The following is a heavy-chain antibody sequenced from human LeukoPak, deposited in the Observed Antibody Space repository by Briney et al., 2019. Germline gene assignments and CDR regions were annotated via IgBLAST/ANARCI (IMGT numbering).Heavy chain of an antibody. CDR1: GFTFSSYA. CDR3: AKERIGYCSGGSCYSPSFGY. V-gene: IGHV3-23*01. J-gene: IGHJ4*02. D-gene: IGHD2-15*01. CDR2: ISGSGGST. Sequence: GGSLRLSCAAPGFTFSSYAMSWVRQAPGKGLEWVSAISGSGGSTYYADSVKGRFTISRDNSKNTLYLQMNSLRAEDTAVYYCAKERIGYCSGGSCYSPSFGYWGQGTLVTVSS.